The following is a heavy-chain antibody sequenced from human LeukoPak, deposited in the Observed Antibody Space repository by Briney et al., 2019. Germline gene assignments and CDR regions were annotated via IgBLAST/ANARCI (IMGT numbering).Heavy chain of an antibody. J-gene: IGHJ6*03. CDR1: GYTFTGYY. D-gene: IGHD1-1*01. V-gene: IGHV1-2*02. CDR2: INPNSGGT. Sequence: SVKVSCKTSGYTFTGYYMHWVRQAPGQGLEWMGWINPNSGGTNYAQKFQGRVTMTRDTSISTAYMELSRLRSDDTAVYYCARGANARHYYYYMDVWGKGTTVTVSS. CDR3: ARGANARHYYYYMDV.